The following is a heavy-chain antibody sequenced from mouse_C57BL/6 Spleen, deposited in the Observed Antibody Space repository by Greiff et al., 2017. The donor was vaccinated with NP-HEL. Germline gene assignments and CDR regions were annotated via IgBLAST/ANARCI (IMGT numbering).Heavy chain of an antibody. Sequence: EVHLVESGGGLVKPGGSLKLSCAASGFTFSDYGMHWVRQAPEKGLEWVAYISSGSSTIYYADTVKGRFTISRDNAKNTLFLQMTSLRSEDTAMYYCARRNYSNYGYFDVWGTGTTVTVSS. J-gene: IGHJ1*03. CDR2: ISSGSSTI. CDR1: GFTFSDYG. D-gene: IGHD2-5*01. V-gene: IGHV5-17*01. CDR3: ARRNYSNYGYFDV.